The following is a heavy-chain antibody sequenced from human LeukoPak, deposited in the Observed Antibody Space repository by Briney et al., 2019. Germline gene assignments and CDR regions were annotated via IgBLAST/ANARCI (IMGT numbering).Heavy chain of an antibody. D-gene: IGHD5-24*01. J-gene: IGHJ5*02. CDR2: ISGGSSYV. CDR1: GFSFSSYS. Sequence: GGSLRLSCAASGFSFSSYSMNWVRQAPGKGLEWVSSISGGSSYVYYADSVKGRFTISRDNAKNSLFLQMNSLRAEDTAVYYCSRVDENGYNFAWGQGTLVTVSS. CDR3: SRVDENGYNFA. V-gene: IGHV3-21*01.